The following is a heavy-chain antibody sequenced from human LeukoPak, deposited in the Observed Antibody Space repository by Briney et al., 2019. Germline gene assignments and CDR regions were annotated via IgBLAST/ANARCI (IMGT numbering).Heavy chain of an antibody. CDR1: GSTFSSYW. CDR3: ARNMVRGVTAPIDY. Sequence: GGSLRLSCAASGSTFSSYWMHWVRPAPGKGLGWVSRINSDGSSTSYADSVKGRFTISSDNAKNTLYLQMNSLRAEDTAVYYCARNMVRGVTAPIDYWGQGTLVTVSS. D-gene: IGHD3-10*01. J-gene: IGHJ4*02. CDR2: INSDGSST. V-gene: IGHV3-74*01.